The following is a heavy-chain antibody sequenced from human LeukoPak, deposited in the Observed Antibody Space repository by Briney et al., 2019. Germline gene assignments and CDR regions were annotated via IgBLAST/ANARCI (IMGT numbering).Heavy chain of an antibody. D-gene: IGHD3-10*01. CDR3: AKGQWLLGVFDY. Sequence: SETLSLTCTVSGASISRGSHYWSWIRQPAGKGLEWIGRIYTIGNTNYSPSLWRRVTISVDTSKNQFSLRLHSVTAADTAVYYCAKGQWLLGVFDYWGQGTLVTVSS. CDR2: IYTIGNT. J-gene: IGHJ4*02. CDR1: GASISRGSHY. V-gene: IGHV4-61*02.